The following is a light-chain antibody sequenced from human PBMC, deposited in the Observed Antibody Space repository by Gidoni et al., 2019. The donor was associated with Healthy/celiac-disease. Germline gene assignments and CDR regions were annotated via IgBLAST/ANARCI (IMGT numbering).Light chain of an antibody. CDR3: QAWDSSTVV. V-gene: IGLV3-1*01. J-gene: IGLJ2*01. Sequence: SYELTQPPAVTVSPGQTASITCSGGKLGDKYSCWYQQKPGTSPVLVIYQDSKRPSGIPGRLSGSTSGNTATLTISGTPAIDDADYYCQAWDSSTVVFGGGTKLTVL. CDR1: KLGDKY. CDR2: QDS.